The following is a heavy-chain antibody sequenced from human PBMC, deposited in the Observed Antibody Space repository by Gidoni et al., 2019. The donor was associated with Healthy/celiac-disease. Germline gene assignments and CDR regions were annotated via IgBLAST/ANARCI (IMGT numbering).Heavy chain of an antibody. CDR3: ARAADFWSGWDENWFDP. D-gene: IGHD3-3*01. Sequence: QVQLVQSGAEVKKTGASEKVSCKASGYTVTSSGISWVRQDPGQGLGWLGWIRAYNGNTNFAQKLQGEVTMTTDTSTSTAYMELRSLRSDDTAVYYCARAADFWSGWDENWFDPWGQGTLVTVSS. V-gene: IGHV1-18*01. J-gene: IGHJ5*02. CDR1: GYTVTSSG. CDR2: IRAYNGNT.